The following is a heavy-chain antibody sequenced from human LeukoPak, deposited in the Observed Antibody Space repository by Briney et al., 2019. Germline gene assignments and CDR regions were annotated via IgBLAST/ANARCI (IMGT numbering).Heavy chain of an antibody. CDR3: ARDLNWGAFDI. CDR1: GFTFSSYA. D-gene: IGHD7-27*01. V-gene: IGHV3-64*01. J-gene: IGHJ3*02. Sequence: GGSLRLSCAASGFTFSSYAMHWVRQAPGKGLEYVSAISSNGGSTYYANSVKGRFTISRDNSKNTLYLQMNSLRAEDTAVYYCARDLNWGAFDIRGQGTMVSVSS. CDR2: ISSNGGST.